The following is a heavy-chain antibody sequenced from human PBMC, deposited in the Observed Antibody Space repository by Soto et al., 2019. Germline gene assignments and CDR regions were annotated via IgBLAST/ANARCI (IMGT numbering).Heavy chain of an antibody. Sequence: ASVKVSWKVSGYTLTELSMHWVRQAPGKGLEWMGGFDPEDGETIYAQKFQGRVTMTEDTSTDTAYMELSSLRSEDTAVYYCATSRIAAAGNDPHFDYWGQGTLVTVSS. D-gene: IGHD6-13*01. J-gene: IGHJ4*02. CDR1: GYTLTELS. V-gene: IGHV1-24*01. CDR3: ATSRIAAAGNDPHFDY. CDR2: FDPEDGET.